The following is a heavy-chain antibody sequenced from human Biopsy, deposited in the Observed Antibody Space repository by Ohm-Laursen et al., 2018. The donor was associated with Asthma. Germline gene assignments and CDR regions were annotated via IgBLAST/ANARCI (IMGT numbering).Heavy chain of an antibody. V-gene: IGHV1-2*06. J-gene: IGHJ5*02. CDR2: INPNSGGT. D-gene: IGHD6-13*01. Sequence: PSVKASCKASGYTFIGCHVHWMRQAPGQGLEWMGRINPNSGGTNYAQKFQGRVTMTRDTSISTAYMEVSRLRSDDTAVYYCARGQKSAGDRWFDPWGQGTLVTVSS. CDR1: GYTFIGCH. CDR3: ARGQKSAGDRWFDP.